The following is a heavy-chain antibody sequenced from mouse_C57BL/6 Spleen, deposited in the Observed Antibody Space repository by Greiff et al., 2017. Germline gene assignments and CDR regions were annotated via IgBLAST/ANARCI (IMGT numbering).Heavy chain of an antibody. CDR3: TSLDYYGSLFDY. V-gene: IGHV1-15*01. J-gene: IGHJ2*01. CDR1: GYTFTDYE. D-gene: IGHD1-1*01. CDR2: IDPETGGT. Sequence: QVQLKESGAELVRPGASVTLSCKASGYTFTDYEMHWVKQTPVHGLEWIGAIDPETGGTAYNQKFKGKAILTADKSSSTAYMELRSLTSEDSAVYYWTSLDYYGSLFDYWGQGTTLTVSS.